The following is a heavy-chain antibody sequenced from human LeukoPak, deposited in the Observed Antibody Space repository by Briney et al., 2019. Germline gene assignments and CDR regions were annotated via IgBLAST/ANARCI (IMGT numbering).Heavy chain of an antibody. CDR3: ASLAITMVRGVIADI. Sequence: ASVKVSCKASGYTFTGYYMHWLRQAPGQGLEWMGWINPNSGGTNYAQKFQGRVTMTRDTSISTAYMELSRLRSDDTAVYYCASLAITMVRGVIADIWGQGTMVTVSS. D-gene: IGHD3-10*01. CDR2: INPNSGGT. CDR1: GYTFTGYY. V-gene: IGHV1-2*02. J-gene: IGHJ3*02.